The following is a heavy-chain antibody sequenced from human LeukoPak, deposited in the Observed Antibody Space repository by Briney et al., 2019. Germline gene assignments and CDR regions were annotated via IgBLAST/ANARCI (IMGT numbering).Heavy chain of an antibody. CDR2: FSYSGST. D-gene: IGHD1-26*01. CDR1: VGSISSYD. CDR3: AREVGGTGYYFDY. Sequence: NPSESLSLTCTVSVGSISSYDWSWIRQPPWKGQEWIGYFSYSGSTHYNPSLESRVTISIDTSKNHFSLKLTSVTAADTAVYYCAREVGGTGYYFDYWGQGSLVTVSS. J-gene: IGHJ4*02. V-gene: IGHV4-59*01.